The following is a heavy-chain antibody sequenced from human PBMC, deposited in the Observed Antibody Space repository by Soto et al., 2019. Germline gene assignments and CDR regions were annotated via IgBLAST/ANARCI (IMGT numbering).Heavy chain of an antibody. Sequence: GGSLRLSCAASGFTFSNYSINWVRQAPGKGLEWVSSISPSTSYIYYSDSVMGRFTISRDNAKNPLYLQMNSLTAEDTAVYYCARGVTYSGSYFEPVDYWGQGTLVTVS. V-gene: IGHV3-21*01. CDR3: ARGVTYSGSYFEPVDY. CDR1: GFTFSNYS. CDR2: ISPSTSYI. J-gene: IGHJ4*02. D-gene: IGHD1-26*01.